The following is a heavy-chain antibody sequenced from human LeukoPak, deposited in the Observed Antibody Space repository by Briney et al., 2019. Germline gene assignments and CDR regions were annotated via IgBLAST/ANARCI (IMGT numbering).Heavy chain of an antibody. CDR3: TKEPDP. CDR1: GGSISGYY. Sequence: SETLSLTCAVSGGSISGYYWSWVRQPAGEGLEWIGRIFSSGDATYNPSLKSRVTMSVDTSQNQVFLKLTSVTAADTAVYYCTKEPDPWGQGTLVTVSS. J-gene: IGHJ5*02. CDR2: IFSSGDA. V-gene: IGHV4-4*07.